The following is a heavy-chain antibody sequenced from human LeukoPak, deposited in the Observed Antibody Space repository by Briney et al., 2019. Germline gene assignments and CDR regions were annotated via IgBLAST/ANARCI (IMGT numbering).Heavy chain of an antibody. J-gene: IGHJ2*01. CDR3: ARQCGGDCGWYFDL. CDR1: GFTFSDYY. Sequence: GGSLRLSCAASGFTFSDYYMSWIRQAPGKGLEWVSYISSSGSTIYYADSVKGRFTISRDNSKNTLYLQMNSLRAEDTAVYYCARQCGGDCGWYFDLWGRGTLVTVSS. V-gene: IGHV3-11*01. CDR2: ISSSGSTI. D-gene: IGHD2-21*02.